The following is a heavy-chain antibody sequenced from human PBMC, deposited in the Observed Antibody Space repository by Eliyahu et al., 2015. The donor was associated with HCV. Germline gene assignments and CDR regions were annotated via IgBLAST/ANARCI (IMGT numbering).Heavy chain of an antibody. D-gene: IGHD6-19*01. Sequence: QVQLQESGPGLVKPSETLSLTCTVXGGSIXPXXXSWIRQPPGKNLEWIGYIYYSGSANYXPSLKSRVTISVDTSKNQLSLKLSSVTAADTAVYYCASGGGGIAVAGTGGWFDPWGQGTLVTVSS. CDR2: IYYSGSA. CDR3: ASGGGGIAVAGTGGWFDP. V-gene: IGHV4-59*01. J-gene: IGHJ5*02. CDR1: GGSIXPXX.